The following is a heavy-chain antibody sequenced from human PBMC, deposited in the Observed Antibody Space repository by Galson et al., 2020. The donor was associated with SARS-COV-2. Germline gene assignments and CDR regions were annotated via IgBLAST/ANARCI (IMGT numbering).Heavy chain of an antibody. J-gene: IGHJ4*02. V-gene: IGHV1-69*10. D-gene: IGHD2-2*01. Sequence: SVKVSCKASGYTFTSYGISWVRQAPGQGLEWMGGIIPILGLANYAQKLQGSITITADKSTSTAYMELSSRRSEDTAVYYCARDAFILVPAAMLVGYFYYWGQGTLVTVSS. CDR3: ARDAFILVPAAMLVGYFYY. CDR1: GYTFTSYG. CDR2: IIPILGLA.